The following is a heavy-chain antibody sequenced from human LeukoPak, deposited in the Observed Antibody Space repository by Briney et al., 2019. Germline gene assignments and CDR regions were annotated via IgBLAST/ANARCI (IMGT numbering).Heavy chain of an antibody. CDR3: ARDPGGYYFDY. D-gene: IGHD3-10*01. CDR2: IYFSGST. Sequence: SQTLSLTCTVSGGSISSGDYYWGWIRQPPGKGLEWIGYIYFSGSTYYNPSLKSRVTISVDTSKNQFSLKLSSVTAADTAVYYCARDPGGYYFDYWGQGTLVTVSS. J-gene: IGHJ4*02. CDR1: GGSISSGDYY. V-gene: IGHV4-30-4*01.